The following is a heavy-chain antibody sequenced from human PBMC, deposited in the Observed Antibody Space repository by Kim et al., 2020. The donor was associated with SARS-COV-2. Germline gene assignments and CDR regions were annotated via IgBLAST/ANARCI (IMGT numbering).Heavy chain of an antibody. V-gene: IGHV4-34*01. CDR3: ARAGIVVVPAAKKGGFWFDP. J-gene: IGHJ5*02. CDR2: INHSGST. Sequence: SETLSLTCAVYGGSFSGYYWSWIRQPPGKGLEWIGEINHSGSTNYNPSLKSRVTISVDTSKNQFSLKLSSVTAADTAVYYCARAGIVVVPAAKKGGFWFDPWGQGTLVTVSS. CDR1: GGSFSGYY. D-gene: IGHD2-2*01.